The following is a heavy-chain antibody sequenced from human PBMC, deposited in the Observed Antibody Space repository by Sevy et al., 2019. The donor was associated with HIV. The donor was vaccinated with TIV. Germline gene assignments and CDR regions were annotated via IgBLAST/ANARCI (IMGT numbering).Heavy chain of an antibody. CDR3: ARDRWLSNYYYGMDV. D-gene: IGHD2-8*01. V-gene: IGHV3-30-3*01. CDR1: GFTFSSYA. Sequence: GGSLRLSCAASGFTFSSYAMHWVRQAPGKGLEWVAVISYDGSKKYYADSVRGRFTISRDNSKNTLYLQVNTLRPDDTAAYYCARDRWLSNYYYGMDVWGQGTTVTVSS. CDR2: ISYDGSKK. J-gene: IGHJ6*02.